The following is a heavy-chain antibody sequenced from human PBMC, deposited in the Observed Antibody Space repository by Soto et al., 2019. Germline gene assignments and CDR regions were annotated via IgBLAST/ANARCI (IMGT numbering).Heavy chain of an antibody. V-gene: IGHV3-23*01. CDR2: ISATGDDT. Sequence: EVQLLESGGGLVQPGGSLKPSWPGLGFSFPHYGMTWFPRPPGGGLEWVSGISATGDDTNYADSVRDRFSISRDSSKGKLYLQMRSVRADDTAIYHCVKLLGEEVTATLDSWGQGTLVTVSS. D-gene: IGHD2-21*02. CDR3: VKLLGEEVTATLDS. CDR1: GFSFPHYG. J-gene: IGHJ4*02.